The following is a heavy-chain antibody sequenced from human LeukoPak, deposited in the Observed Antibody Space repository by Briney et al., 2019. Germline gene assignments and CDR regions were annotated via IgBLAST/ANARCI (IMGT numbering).Heavy chain of an antibody. CDR3: ARVEAAGTEHFDY. D-gene: IGHD6-13*01. CDR2: INHSGST. V-gene: IGHV4-34*01. CDR1: GGSFSGYY. Sequence: SETLSLTCAVYGGSFSGYYWSWIRQPPGKGLEWIGEINHSGSTNYNPSLKSRVTISVDTSKNQFSLKLSSVTAADTAVYYCARVEAAGTEHFDYWGQGTLVTVSS. J-gene: IGHJ4*02.